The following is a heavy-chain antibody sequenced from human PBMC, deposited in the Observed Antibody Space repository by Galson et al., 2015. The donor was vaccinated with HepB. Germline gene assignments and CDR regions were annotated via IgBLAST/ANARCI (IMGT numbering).Heavy chain of an antibody. D-gene: IGHD6-13*01. CDR1: GFTFSSYG. CDR3: AKDPRSIAAAVAPNPI. V-gene: IGHV3-30*02. J-gene: IGHJ3*02. CDR2: IRYDGSNK. Sequence: SLRLSCAASGFTFSSYGMHWVRQAPGKGLEWVAFIRYDGSNKYYADSVKGRFTISRDNSKNTLYLQMNSLRAEDTAVYYCAKDPRSIAAAVAPNPIWGQGTMVTVSS.